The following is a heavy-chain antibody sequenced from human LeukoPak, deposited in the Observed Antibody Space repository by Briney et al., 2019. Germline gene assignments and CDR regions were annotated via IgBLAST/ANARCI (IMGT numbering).Heavy chain of an antibody. CDR1: GGSISAYY. V-gene: IGHV4-38-2*02. J-gene: IGHJ3*02. CDR3: ARARYFDWPNAFDI. D-gene: IGHD3-9*01. CDR2: IYHSGST. Sequence: PSETLSLTCSLSGGSISAYYWNWIRQPPGKGLQWIGGIYHSGSTYYNPSLKSQVTISVDTSKNQFSLKLSSLTASDTAVYYCARARYFDWPNAFDIWGQGTMVTVSS.